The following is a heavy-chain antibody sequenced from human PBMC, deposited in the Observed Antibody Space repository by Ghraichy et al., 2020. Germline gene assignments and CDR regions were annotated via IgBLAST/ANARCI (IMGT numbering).Heavy chain of an antibody. J-gene: IGHJ3*01. Sequence: SGPTLVKPTQTLTLTCTVSGFSLDTSGVGVGWIRQPPGKALEWLAVIFWDDDERYSQSLRARLSITRDTSKNQAVLRMTDVDPVDTGTYSCAHRMEAGYCTTGSCRMNAFDVWGQVTMVTVSS. D-gene: IGHD2-8*01. CDR2: IFWDDDE. V-gene: IGHV2-5*02. CDR3: AHRMEAGYCTTGSCRMNAFDV. CDR1: GFSLDTSGVG.